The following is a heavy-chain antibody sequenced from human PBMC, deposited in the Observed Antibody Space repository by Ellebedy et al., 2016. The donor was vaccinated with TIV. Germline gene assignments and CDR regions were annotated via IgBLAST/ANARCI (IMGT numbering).Heavy chain of an antibody. Sequence: GGSLRLSCAASEFTVSYNYMNWVRQAPGKGLEWVAVIWYDGTNKYYADSVKGRFTISRDNSKNTLYLQMNSLRTEDTAVYYCARASFYDVDLSGWYFDLWGRGTLITVSS. CDR2: IWYDGTNK. CDR3: ARASFYDVDLSGWYFDL. CDR1: EFTVSYNY. D-gene: IGHD3-10*02. J-gene: IGHJ2*01. V-gene: IGHV3-33*08.